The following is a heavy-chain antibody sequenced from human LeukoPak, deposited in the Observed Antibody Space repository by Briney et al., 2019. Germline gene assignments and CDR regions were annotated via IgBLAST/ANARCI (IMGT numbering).Heavy chain of an antibody. CDR2: INPNSGGT. Sequence: GASVKVSCTASGYTFTVYYMHWVRQAPGQGLGWMGWINPNSGGTNYAQKFQGRVTMTRDTSISTAYMELSRLRSDDTAVYYCARVTMIVVVTRSYAFDIWGQGTMVTVSS. CDR1: GYTFTVYY. V-gene: IGHV1-2*02. D-gene: IGHD3-22*01. CDR3: ARVTMIVVVTRSYAFDI. J-gene: IGHJ3*02.